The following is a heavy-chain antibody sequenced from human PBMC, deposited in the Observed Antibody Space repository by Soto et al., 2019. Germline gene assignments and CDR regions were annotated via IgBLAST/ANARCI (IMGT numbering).Heavy chain of an antibody. Sequence: ASVKVSCKASGYTFTGYYMHWVRQAPGQGLEWMGWINPNSGGTNYAQKFQGWVTMTRDTSISTAYMELSRLRSDDTAVYYCARYGIGQPTGYSSGWYYYYYGMDVWGKGTTVTVSS. CDR1: GYTFTGYY. CDR2: INPNSGGT. CDR3: ARYGIGQPTGYSSGWYYYYYGMDV. V-gene: IGHV1-2*04. D-gene: IGHD6-19*01. J-gene: IGHJ6*04.